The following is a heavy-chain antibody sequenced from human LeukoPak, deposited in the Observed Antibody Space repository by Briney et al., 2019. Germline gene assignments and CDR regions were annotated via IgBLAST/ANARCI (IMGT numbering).Heavy chain of an antibody. CDR1: GFTFSDYC. J-gene: IGHJ4*02. Sequence: GGSLRLSCAASGFTFSDYCMSWIRQAPGKGLEWVAVIWYDGSNKYYADSVKGRFTISRDNSKNTLYLQMNSLRAEDTAVYYCARDQAATATYFDYWGQGTLVTVSS. D-gene: IGHD6-25*01. CDR2: IWYDGSNK. V-gene: IGHV3-33*08. CDR3: ARDQAATATYFDY.